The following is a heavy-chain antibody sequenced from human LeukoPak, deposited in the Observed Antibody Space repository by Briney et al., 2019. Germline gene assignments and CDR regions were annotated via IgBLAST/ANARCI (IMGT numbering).Heavy chain of an antibody. J-gene: IGHJ5*02. Sequence: PRASVKVSCKASGGTFTSYGISWVRQAPGQGLEWMGWISAYNGNTNYAQKLQGRVTMTTDTSTSTAYMELRSLRSDDTAVYYCARDWIQAAASSLNWFDPWGQGTLVTVSS. V-gene: IGHV1-18*01. D-gene: IGHD6-13*01. CDR1: GGTFTSYG. CDR3: ARDWIQAAASSLNWFDP. CDR2: ISAYNGNT.